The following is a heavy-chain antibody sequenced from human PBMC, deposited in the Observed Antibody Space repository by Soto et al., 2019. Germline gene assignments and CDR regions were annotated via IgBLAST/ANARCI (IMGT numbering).Heavy chain of an antibody. J-gene: IGHJ4*02. CDR3: ARAGSSGTIDN. CDR1: GFTFSSYA. CDR2: ISYDGSTK. D-gene: IGHD6-19*01. Sequence: GSLRLSCAASGFTFSSYAMHWDRQAPGKGLEWVSVISYDGSTKYYADSVKGRFTISRDNSKNTLYLQMNSLRADDTAVYYCARAGSSGTIDNWGQGTLVTVSS. V-gene: IGHV3-30-3*01.